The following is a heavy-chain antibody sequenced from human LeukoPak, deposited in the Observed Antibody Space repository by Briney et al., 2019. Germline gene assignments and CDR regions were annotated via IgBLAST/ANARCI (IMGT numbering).Heavy chain of an antibody. J-gene: IGHJ4*02. D-gene: IGHD6-19*01. CDR2: IRSKAYGGTT. Sequence: SGGSLRLSCTASGFTFGDYAMSWVRQAPGKGLEWVGFIRSKAYGGTTEYAASVKGRFTISRDDSKSIAYLQMNSLKTEDTAVYYCTRESGIAVAVGLDYWGQGTLVTASS. CDR1: GFTFGDYA. CDR3: TRESGIAVAVGLDY. V-gene: IGHV3-49*04.